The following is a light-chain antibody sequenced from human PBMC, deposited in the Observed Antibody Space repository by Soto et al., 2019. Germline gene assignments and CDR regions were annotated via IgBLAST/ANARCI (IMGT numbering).Light chain of an antibody. CDR1: SSNIGAPYN. Sequence: QSVLTQPPSVSGAPGQRVTISCTGGSSNIGAPYNVHWYQQLPGTAPKLLIYGNTIRPSGVPDRFSGSKSGTSASLAITGLQPEDEADYYCQSFDLSQSWVFGGGTKLTVL. CDR3: QSFDLSQSWV. V-gene: IGLV1-40*01. CDR2: GNT. J-gene: IGLJ3*02.